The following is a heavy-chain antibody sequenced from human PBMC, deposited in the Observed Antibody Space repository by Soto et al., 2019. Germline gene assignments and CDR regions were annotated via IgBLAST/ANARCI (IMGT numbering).Heavy chain of an antibody. V-gene: IGHV1-18*01. CDR2: ISAYNGNT. CDR1: GYTFTSYG. D-gene: IGHD3-3*01. J-gene: IGHJ5*02. Sequence: GASVKVSCKASGYTFTSYGISWVRQAPGQGLEWMGWISAYNGNTNYAQKLQGRVTMTTDTSTGTAYMELRSLRSDDTAVYYCARVPITIFGVIPYNWFDPWGQGTLVTVSS. CDR3: ARVPITIFGVIPYNWFDP.